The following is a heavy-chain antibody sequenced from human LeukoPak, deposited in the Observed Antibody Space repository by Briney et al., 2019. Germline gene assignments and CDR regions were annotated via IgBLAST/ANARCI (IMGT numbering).Heavy chain of an antibody. J-gene: IGHJ4*02. CDR3: ARIWGYCSRNNRRNARGLPY. Sequence: SETLSLTCTASVGSISSGDYYWSWIRQPPGKGLEWIGSIYHSGITYYNASLKSRVVISVDTSKNQFSLKLSSVSAADTAVYYCARIWGYCSRNNRRNARGLPYWGQGTLVTVSS. CDR2: IYHSGIT. D-gene: IGHD2-2*01. CDR1: VGSISSGDYY. V-gene: IGHV4-39*07.